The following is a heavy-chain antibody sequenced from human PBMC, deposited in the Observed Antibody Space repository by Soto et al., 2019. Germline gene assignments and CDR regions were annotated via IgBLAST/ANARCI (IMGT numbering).Heavy chain of an antibody. D-gene: IGHD1-26*01. V-gene: IGHV5-51*01. CDR2: IYPGDSDT. CDR1: GYSFTSYW. J-gene: IGHJ5*02. Sequence: PGESLKISCKGSGYSFTSYWIGWVRQMPGKGLEWMGIIYPGDSDTRYSPSFQGQVTISADKSISTAYLQWSSLKASDTAMYYCARLGFFRELSPNWFDPWGQGTLVTVSS. CDR3: ARLGFFRELSPNWFDP.